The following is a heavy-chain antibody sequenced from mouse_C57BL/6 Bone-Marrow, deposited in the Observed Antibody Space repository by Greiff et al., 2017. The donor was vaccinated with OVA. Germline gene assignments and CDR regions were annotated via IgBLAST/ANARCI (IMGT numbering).Heavy chain of an antibody. CDR3: ARGEDYDGYYDAMDY. J-gene: IGHJ4*01. CDR2: ISYDGSN. CDR1: GYSITSGYY. D-gene: IGHD2-3*01. Sequence: EVKLMESGPGLVKPSQSLSLTCSVTGYSITSGYYWNWIRQFPGNKLEWMGYISYDGSNNYNPSLKNRISITRDTSKNQFFLKLNSVTTEDTATYYCARGEDYDGYYDAMDYWGQGTSVTVSS. V-gene: IGHV3-6*01.